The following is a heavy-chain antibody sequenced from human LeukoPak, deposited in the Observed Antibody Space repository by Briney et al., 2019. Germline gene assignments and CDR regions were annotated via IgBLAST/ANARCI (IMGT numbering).Heavy chain of an antibody. J-gene: IGHJ4*02. V-gene: IGHV4-31*03. CDR1: GGSINSGGYY. Sequence: SQTLSLTCTVSGGSINSGGYYWSWIRQHPGKGLEWTGYISYSGSTYYNPSLKSRVTIPLDTSKNQFSLRLSSVSAAGTAVYFCTVGPHHYFDSWGQGTLVTVSS. D-gene: IGHD4-11*01. CDR3: TVGPHHYFDS. CDR2: ISYSGST.